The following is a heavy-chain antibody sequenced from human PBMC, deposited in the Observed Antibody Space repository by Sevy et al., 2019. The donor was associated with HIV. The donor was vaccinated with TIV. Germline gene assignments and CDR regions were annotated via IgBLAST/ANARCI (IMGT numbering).Heavy chain of an antibody. V-gene: IGHV3-23*01. D-gene: IGHD3-22*01. J-gene: IGHJ6*02. CDR2: IRGSGGST. Sequence: GGSLRLSCAASGFMFSCYAMSWVRQAPGKGLEWVSTIRGSGGSTYYADSVKGRFTISRDNSKNTLYLQMNSLRAEDTAVYYCHGDYDSSQLASYYYYGMDVWGQGTTVTVSS. CDR3: HGDYDSSQLASYYYYGMDV. CDR1: GFMFSCYA.